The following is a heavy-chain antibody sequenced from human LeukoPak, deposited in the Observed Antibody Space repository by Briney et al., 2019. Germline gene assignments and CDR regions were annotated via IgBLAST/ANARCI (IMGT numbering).Heavy chain of an antibody. CDR3: ARDSTIGLYYYYMDV. D-gene: IGHD5/OR15-5a*01. CDR1: GFTFDDYG. J-gene: IGHJ6*03. CDR2: INWNGGST. V-gene: IGHV3-20*04. Sequence: GGSLRLSCAASGFTFDDYGMSWVRQAPGKGLEWVSGINWNGGSTGYADSVKGRFTISRDNAKNSLYLQMNSLRAEDTALYYCARDSTIGLYYYYMDVWGKGITVTVSS.